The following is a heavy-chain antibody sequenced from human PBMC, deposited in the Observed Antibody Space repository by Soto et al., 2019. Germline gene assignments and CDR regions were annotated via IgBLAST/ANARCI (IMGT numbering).Heavy chain of an antibody. CDR2: IDPSDSYT. Sequence: YSLNISCKGSGYSFTSYWISWVRQMPGKGLEWMGRIDPSDSYTNYSPSFQGHVTISADKSISTAYLQWSSLKASDTAMYYCARHFERTTVTGRRRLDRWGQGT. V-gene: IGHV5-10-1*01. J-gene: IGHJ5*02. CDR1: GYSFTSYW. CDR3: ARHFERTTVTGRRRLDR. D-gene: IGHD4-4*01.